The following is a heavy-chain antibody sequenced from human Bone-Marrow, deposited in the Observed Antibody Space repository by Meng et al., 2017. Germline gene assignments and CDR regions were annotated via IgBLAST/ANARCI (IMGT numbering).Heavy chain of an antibody. D-gene: IGHD1-26*01. J-gene: IGHJ6*02. CDR3: AKGGRDPYYYAMDV. Sequence: SLKISCTASGFTFSSFEMDWVRQAPGKGLEWLSYIGSSGTDKYYADSVKGRFTVSRDNARNSLYLQMNSLRVEDTAVYYCAKGGRDPYYYAMDVWGQGAMVTVSS. V-gene: IGHV3-48*03. CDR2: IGSSGTDK. CDR1: GFTFSSFE.